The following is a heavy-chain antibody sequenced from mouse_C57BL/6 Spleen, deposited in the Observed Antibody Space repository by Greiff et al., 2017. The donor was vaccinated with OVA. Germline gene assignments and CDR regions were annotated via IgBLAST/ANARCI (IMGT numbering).Heavy chain of an antibody. CDR1: GYTFTSYW. V-gene: IGHV1-64*01. J-gene: IGHJ2*01. CDR2: IHPNSGST. Sequence: VQLQQPGAELVKPGASVKLSCKASGYTFTSYWMHWVKQRPGQGLEWIGMIHPNSGSTNYNEKFKSKATLTVDKSSSTAYMQLSSLTSEDSAVNYCARDYGSSYGYFDYWGQGTTLTVSS. CDR3: ARDYGSSYGYFDY. D-gene: IGHD1-1*01.